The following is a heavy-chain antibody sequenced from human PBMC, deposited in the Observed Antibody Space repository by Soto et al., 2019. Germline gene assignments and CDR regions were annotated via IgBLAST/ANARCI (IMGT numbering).Heavy chain of an antibody. Sequence: SVTVSCKASGGTFSSYAISWVRQAPGQGLEWMGGIIPIFGTANYAQKFQGRVTITADESTSTAYMELSSLRSEDTAVYYCARAFPPHEYGDHFYYGMDVWGQGTTVTVSS. D-gene: IGHD4-17*01. CDR3: ARAFPPHEYGDHFYYGMDV. CDR2: IIPIFGTA. J-gene: IGHJ6*02. V-gene: IGHV1-69*13. CDR1: GGTFSSYA.